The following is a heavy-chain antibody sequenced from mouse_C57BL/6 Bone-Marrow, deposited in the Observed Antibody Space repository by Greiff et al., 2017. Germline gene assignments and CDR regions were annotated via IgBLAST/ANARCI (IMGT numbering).Heavy chain of an antibody. D-gene: IGHD3-3*01. J-gene: IGHJ3*01. CDR1: GYSITSGYY. CDR3: ARSRGFAY. Sequence: LQESGPGLVKPSQSLSLTCSVTGYSITSGYYWNWIRQFPGNKLEWMGYISYDGSNNYNPSLKNRISITRDTSKNQFFLKLNSVTTEDTATYYCARSRGFAYWGQGTLVTVSA. CDR2: ISYDGSN. V-gene: IGHV3-6*01.